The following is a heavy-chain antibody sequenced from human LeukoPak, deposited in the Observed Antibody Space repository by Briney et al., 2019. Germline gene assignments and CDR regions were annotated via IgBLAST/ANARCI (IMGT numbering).Heavy chain of an antibody. CDR2: ISSSSSYI. D-gene: IGHD3-10*01. V-gene: IGHV3-21*01. CDR1: GFTFSSYS. J-gene: IGHJ3*02. CDR3: ARCRGWEIRFDAFDI. Sequence: GGSLRLSCAASGFTFSSYSMNWVRQAPGKGLEWVSSISSSSSYIYYADSVKGRFTISRDNAKNSLYLQMNSLRAEDTAVYYCARCRGWEIRFDAFDIWGQGTMVTVSS.